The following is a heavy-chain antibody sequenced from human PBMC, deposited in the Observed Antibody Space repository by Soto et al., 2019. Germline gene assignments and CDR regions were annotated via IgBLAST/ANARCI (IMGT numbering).Heavy chain of an antibody. Sequence: QITLKESGPTLVKPTQTLTLTCTCSGFSLSTSGVCVGWIRQPPGKALEWLALIYWDDDARFSPSLKSSLNITKDTSKNHVVLTITNVDHVDTAPYYCARKPHTCDYCGQGTLVTVSS. CDR3: ARKPHTCDY. V-gene: IGHV2-5*02. D-gene: IGHD2-2*02. J-gene: IGHJ4*02. CDR2: IYWDDDA. CDR1: GFSLSTSGVC.